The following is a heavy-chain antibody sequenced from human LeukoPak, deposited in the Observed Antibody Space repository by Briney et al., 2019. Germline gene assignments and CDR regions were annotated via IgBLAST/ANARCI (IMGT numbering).Heavy chain of an antibody. CDR2: INHSGST. CDR3: ARARYNWNLDYFDY. V-gene: IGHV4-34*01. J-gene: IGHJ4*02. D-gene: IGHD1-7*01. CDR1: GGSFSGYY. Sequence: SETLSLTCAVYGGSFSGYYWSWIRQPPGKGLEWIGEINHSGSTNYNPSLKSRVTMSVDTSKNQFSLKLSSVTAADTAVYYCARARYNWNLDYFDYWGQGILVTVSS.